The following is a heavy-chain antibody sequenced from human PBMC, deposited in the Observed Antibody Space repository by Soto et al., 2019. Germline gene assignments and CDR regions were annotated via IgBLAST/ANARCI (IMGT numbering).Heavy chain of an antibody. V-gene: IGHV3-30*18. D-gene: IGHD5-18*01. CDR2: ISYDGSNK. J-gene: IGHJ6*02. CDR3: AKDPRVDTAMPWGGMDV. Sequence: QVQLVESGGGVVQPGRSLRLSCAASGFTFSSYGMHWVRQAPGKGLEWVAVISYDGSNKYYADSVKGRFTISRDNSKNTLYRQMNSLRAEVTAVYYWAKDPRVDTAMPWGGMDVWGQGTTVTVSS. CDR1: GFTFSSYG.